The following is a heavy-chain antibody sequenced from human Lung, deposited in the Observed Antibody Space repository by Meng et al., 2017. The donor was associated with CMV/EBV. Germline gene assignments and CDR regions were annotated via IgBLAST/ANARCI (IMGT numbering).Heavy chain of an antibody. J-gene: IGHJ4*02. V-gene: IGHV4-34*01. Sequence: SETXSLXCAVYGGSFSGYYWSWIRQPPGKGLEWIGEINHSGSTNYNPSLKSRVTISVDTSKNQSTLKLSSVTAADMAVYYCARGGRGYSGLLPNGYWGQGXLVTVSS. D-gene: IGHD5-12*01. CDR3: ARGGRGYSGLLPNGY. CDR2: INHSGST. CDR1: GGSFSGYY.